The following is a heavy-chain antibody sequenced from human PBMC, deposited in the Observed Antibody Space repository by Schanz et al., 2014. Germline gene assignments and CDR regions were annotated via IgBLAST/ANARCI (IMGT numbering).Heavy chain of an antibody. V-gene: IGHV3-30*18. CDR2: ISYDGRHK. CDR3: AKDDTQVNGMDV. Sequence: QVQLVESGGGVVQPGRSLRLSCAASGFTFSGYGMHWVRQAPGKGLEWVAIISYDGRHKNYADSVKGRFTISRDNSKNMLNMQMNSLRVEDTAVYYCAKDDTQVNGMDVWGQGTTVTVSS. CDR1: GFTFSGYG. J-gene: IGHJ6*02.